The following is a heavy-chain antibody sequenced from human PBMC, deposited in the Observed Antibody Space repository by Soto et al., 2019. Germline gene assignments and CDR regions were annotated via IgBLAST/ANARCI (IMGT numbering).Heavy chain of an antibody. CDR2: ISGYNGNT. CDR1: GYIFINYG. V-gene: IGHV1-18*01. Sequence: ASVKVSCKASGYIFINYGITWVRQAPGQGLEWMGWISGYNGNTKYADKLQGRVTMTTDTSTTTAYMELRSLRSDDTAVYYCARERLLWFGELHYYYGMDVWGQGTTVTVSS. CDR3: ARERLLWFGELHYYYGMDV. D-gene: IGHD3-10*01. J-gene: IGHJ6*02.